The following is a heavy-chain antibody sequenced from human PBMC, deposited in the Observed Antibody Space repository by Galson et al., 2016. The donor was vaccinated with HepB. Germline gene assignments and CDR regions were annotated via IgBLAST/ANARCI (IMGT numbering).Heavy chain of an antibody. CDR2: INRDGSTK. Sequence: SLRLSCAASEFTFSSYWMTWVRQAPGKGLEWVANINRDGSTKHYVDSESGRFTISRDNAKNSLYLQMNSLRVEDTAVYYCARDSTPLPLRDAFDIWDQGTIVTVSS. J-gene: IGHJ3*02. V-gene: IGHV3-7*03. CDR3: ARDSTPLPLRDAFDI. CDR1: EFTFSSYW. D-gene: IGHD2-2*01.